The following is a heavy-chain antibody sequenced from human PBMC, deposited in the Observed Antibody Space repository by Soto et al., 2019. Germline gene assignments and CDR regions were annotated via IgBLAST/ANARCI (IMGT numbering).Heavy chain of an antibody. CDR1: GGSISSYY. V-gene: IGHV4-59*01. D-gene: IGHD3-10*01. CDR3: ARDLVAPGFGELGNWFDP. CDR2: IYYSGST. J-gene: IGHJ5*02. Sequence: NPSETLSLTCTVSGGSISSYYWSWIRQPPGKGLEWIGYIYYSGSTNYNPSLKSRVTISVDTSKNQFSLKLSSVTAADTAVYYCARDLVAPGFGELGNWFDPWGQGTLVTVSS.